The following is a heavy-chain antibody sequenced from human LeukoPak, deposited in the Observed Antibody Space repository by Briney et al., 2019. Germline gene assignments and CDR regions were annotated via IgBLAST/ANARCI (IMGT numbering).Heavy chain of an antibody. Sequence: ASVKVSCKASGYTFTSYGISWVRQAPGQGLEWMGWVSAYNGNTNYAQKLQGRVTMTTDTSTSTAYMELRSLRSDDTAVYYCARGNRFYYYYYMDVWGKGTTVTVSS. J-gene: IGHJ6*03. V-gene: IGHV1-18*01. CDR3: ARGNRFYYYYYMDV. CDR1: GYTFTSYG. D-gene: IGHD3-16*02. CDR2: VSAYNGNT.